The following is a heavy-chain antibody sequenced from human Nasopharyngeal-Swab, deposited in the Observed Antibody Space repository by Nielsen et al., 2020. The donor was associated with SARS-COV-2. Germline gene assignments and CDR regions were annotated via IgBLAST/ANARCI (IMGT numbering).Heavy chain of an antibody. CDR1: GFTFSSYS. Sequence: GESLKISCAASGFTFSSYSLNWVRQAPGKGLEWVSAISSSSSYIYYADSVKGRFTISRDNSKNTLYLQMNSLRAEDTAVYYCARMNLDTAMALDYWGQGTLVTVSS. J-gene: IGHJ4*02. CDR2: ISSSSSYI. D-gene: IGHD5-18*01. V-gene: IGHV3-21*01. CDR3: ARMNLDTAMALDY.